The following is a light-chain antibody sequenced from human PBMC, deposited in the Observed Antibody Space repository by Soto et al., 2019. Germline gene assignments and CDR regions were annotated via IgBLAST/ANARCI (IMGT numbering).Light chain of an antibody. V-gene: IGKV1-17*01. CDR3: LQHQSYPQT. J-gene: IGKJ1*01. CDR2: AAS. Sequence: DIQMTQSPSSLSASVGDRVTITCRASQGIRDALGWYQQKPGKAPKRLIYAASSLQSGVPSRFSGSGSGTEFTLTSSSLQPEDFATYCCLQHQSYPQTFGQGTKVEIK. CDR1: QGIRDA.